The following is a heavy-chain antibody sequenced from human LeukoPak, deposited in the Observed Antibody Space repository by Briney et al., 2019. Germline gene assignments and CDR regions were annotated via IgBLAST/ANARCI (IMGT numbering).Heavy chain of an antibody. Sequence: PGGPLRLSCAASGFTFDDYAMHWVRQAPGKGLEWVSGISWNSGSIGYADSVKGRFTISRDNAKNSLYLQMNSLRAEDTALYYCAKDRYGATGRFDYWGQGTLVTVSS. CDR1: GFTFDDYA. CDR3: AKDRYGATGRFDY. V-gene: IGHV3-9*01. CDR2: ISWNSGSI. D-gene: IGHD1-26*01. J-gene: IGHJ4*02.